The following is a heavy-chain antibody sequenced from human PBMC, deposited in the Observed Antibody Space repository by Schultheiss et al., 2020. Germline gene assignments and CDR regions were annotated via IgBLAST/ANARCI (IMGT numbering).Heavy chain of an antibody. CDR1: GGSISSGGYY. J-gene: IGHJ6*02. D-gene: IGHD3-3*01. CDR2: IYYSGST. CDR3: ARAPRITIFGVVIFKPSKRKDYYGMDV. V-gene: IGHV4-61*08. Sequence: SETMSLTCTVSGGSISSGGYYWSWIRQHPGKGLEWIGYIYYSGSTNYNPSPKSRVTISVDTSKNQFSLKLSSVTAADTAVYYCARAPRITIFGVVIFKPSKRKDYYGMDVWGQGTTVTVSS.